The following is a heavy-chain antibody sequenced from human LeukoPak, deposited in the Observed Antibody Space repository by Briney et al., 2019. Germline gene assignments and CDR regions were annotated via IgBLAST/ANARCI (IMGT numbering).Heavy chain of an antibody. V-gene: IGHV3-30*04. CDR3: ARDNYVGNLDY. Sequence: GGSLRLSCAASGFTFSRYTTHWVRQTPSKGLEWVAIVLYDGSNKYYPDSVKGRFTISRDNSKNTVSLQMNSLRAEDTAVYYCARDNYVGNLDYWGQGTLVTVSS. J-gene: IGHJ4*02. CDR2: VLYDGSNK. D-gene: IGHD4-23*01. CDR1: GFTFSRYT.